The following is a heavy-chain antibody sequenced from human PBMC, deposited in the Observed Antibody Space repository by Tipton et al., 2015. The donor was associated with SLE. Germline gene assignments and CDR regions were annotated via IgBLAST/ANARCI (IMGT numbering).Heavy chain of an antibody. Sequence: QLVQSGGGLVQPGGSLRLSCAASGFTFSSYSMNWVRQAPGKGLEWVSYISSSSSTIYYADSVKGRFTISRDNAKNSLYLQMNSLRAEDTAVYYCARDPSAGSGYLLGWYFDLWGRGTLVTVSS. CDR1: GFTFSSYS. CDR3: ARDPSAGSGYLLGWYFDL. J-gene: IGHJ2*01. V-gene: IGHV3-48*01. D-gene: IGHD3-22*01. CDR2: ISSSSSTI.